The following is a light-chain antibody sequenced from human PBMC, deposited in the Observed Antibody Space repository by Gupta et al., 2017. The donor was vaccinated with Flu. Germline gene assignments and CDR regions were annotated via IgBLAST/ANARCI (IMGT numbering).Light chain of an antibody. CDR3: QTGGTAIGV. Sequence: QLVLPHSPSASASLGAPVKLTCTLSSAHSNYAIAWPQQQPEKGPRYLMRVDSDGSHRTGDGIPDRFSCSSSGADRDLTISSLQAEDEDDYYCQTGGTAIGVFGGGTKLTVL. CDR2: VDSDGSH. J-gene: IGLJ3*02. V-gene: IGLV4-69*01. CDR1: SAHSNYA.